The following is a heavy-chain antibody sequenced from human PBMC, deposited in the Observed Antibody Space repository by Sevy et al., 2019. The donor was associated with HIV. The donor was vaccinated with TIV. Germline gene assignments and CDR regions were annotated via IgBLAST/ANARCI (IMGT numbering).Heavy chain of an antibody. CDR3: TTRGGPASVRGGFDV. J-gene: IGHJ3*01. D-gene: IGHD3-10*02. CDR1: GYNFHTHW. CDR2: IYLGDSDT. Sequence: GESLKISCKGSGYNFHTHWIGWVRQMPGKGLEWMGIIYLGDSDTRYSPSFQGQVTISADKSINTAYLHWRGLKASDTAVYYCTTRGGPASVRGGFDVWGQGTMVTVSS. V-gene: IGHV5-51*01.